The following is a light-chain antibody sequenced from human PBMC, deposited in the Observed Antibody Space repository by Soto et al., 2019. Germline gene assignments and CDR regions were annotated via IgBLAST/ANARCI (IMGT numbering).Light chain of an antibody. Sequence: EIVLTQSPGTLSLSPGERATLSCRASQSVSSSYLAWYQQKPGQAPRPLIYDASSRAIGIPDRFSGSGSGTDFTLTISRLEPEDFAVYYCQQYGSSPWTFGQGTQVEIK. V-gene: IGKV3-20*01. CDR2: DAS. CDR3: QQYGSSPWT. J-gene: IGKJ1*01. CDR1: QSVSSSY.